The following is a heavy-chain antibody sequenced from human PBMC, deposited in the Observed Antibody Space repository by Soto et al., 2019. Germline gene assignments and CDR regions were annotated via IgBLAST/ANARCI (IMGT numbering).Heavy chain of an antibody. CDR3: ARQAGGSYDRESFQH. CDR1: GGSISSSTYY. V-gene: IGHV4-39*01. Sequence: QLQLQESGPGLVKPSETLSLTCTVSGGSISSSTYYWGWIRQPPGKGLEWIGSIYYSGSTYYNPSRKGRVTISVDTSKNQFALQRSSVTAADTAVYYCARQAGGSYDRESFQHWGQGTLVTVSS. D-gene: IGHD1-26*01. J-gene: IGHJ1*01. CDR2: IYYSGST.